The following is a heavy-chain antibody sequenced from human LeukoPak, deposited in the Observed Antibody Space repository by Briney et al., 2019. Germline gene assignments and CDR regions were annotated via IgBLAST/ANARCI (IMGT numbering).Heavy chain of an antibody. V-gene: IGHV3-53*01. CDR1: DFTVGSNY. J-gene: IGHJ4*02. CDR2: IYSGGKT. Sequence: GGSLRLSCAASDFTVGSNYMTWVRQAPGKGLEWVSVIYSGGKTFYADSVKGRFTISRDDSKNTLYLQVNSLRAEDTAIYYCARDGDDTTNWWGQGTLVTVSS. D-gene: IGHD2-8*01. CDR3: ARDGDDTTNW.